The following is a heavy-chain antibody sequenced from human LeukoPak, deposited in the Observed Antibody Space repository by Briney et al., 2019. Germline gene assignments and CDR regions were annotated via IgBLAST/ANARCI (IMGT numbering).Heavy chain of an antibody. D-gene: IGHD2-2*01. CDR1: GYTLTGYY. V-gene: IGHV1-2*02. Sequence: ASVKVSCKASGYTLTGYYMHWVRQAPGQGLEWMGWMNPNSGGTNYAQKFQGRVTMTRDTSISTAYMELSRLGSDDAAVYYCARVGYCSSTSCYGGFDYWGQGTLVTVSS. CDR2: MNPNSGGT. CDR3: ARVGYCSSTSCYGGFDY. J-gene: IGHJ4*02.